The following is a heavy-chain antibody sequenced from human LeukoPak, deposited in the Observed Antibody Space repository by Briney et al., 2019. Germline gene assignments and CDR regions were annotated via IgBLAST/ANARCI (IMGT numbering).Heavy chain of an antibody. D-gene: IGHD3-22*01. CDR3: ARDVSSYYDSSGYFHPTLSLLFDY. V-gene: IGHV3-48*04. CDR2: ISSSSSTI. CDR1: GFTFSSYS. J-gene: IGHJ4*02. Sequence: PGGSLRLSCAASGFTFSSYSMNWVRQAPGKGLEWVSYISSSSSTIYYADSVKGRFTISRDNAKNSLYLQMNSLRAEDTAVYYCARDVSSYYDSSGYFHPTLSLLFDYWGQGTLVTVSS.